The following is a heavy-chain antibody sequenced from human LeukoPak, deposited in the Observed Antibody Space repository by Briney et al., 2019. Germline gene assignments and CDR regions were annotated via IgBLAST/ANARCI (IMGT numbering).Heavy chain of an antibody. J-gene: IGHJ4*02. D-gene: IGHD2-15*01. CDR3: AKGGHYSFFDY. CDR1: GLTFRNYA. CDR2: ISGDGTDK. Sequence: GGSLRLSCAASGLTFRNYAMTWVRQAPGKGREWVSTISGDGTDKYFADSVKGRFTISRDNSKSTVSLQMNSLRVEDMAVYYCAKGGHYSFFDYWGQGTLVTVSS. V-gene: IGHV3-23*01.